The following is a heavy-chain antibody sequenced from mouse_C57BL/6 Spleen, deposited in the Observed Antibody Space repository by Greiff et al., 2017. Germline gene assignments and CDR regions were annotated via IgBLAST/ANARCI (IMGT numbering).Heavy chain of an antibody. D-gene: IGHD2-3*01. J-gene: IGHJ3*01. CDR1: GFTFSSYG. V-gene: IGHV5-6*01. Sequence: VQLKESGGDLVKPGGSLKLSCAASGFTFSSYGMSWVRQTPDKRLEWVATISRGGSYTYYPDSLKGRFTISRDNAKNTLYMQMGSLNSEDTARYYCAKQDGSFAYWGQGTLVTVSA. CDR2: ISRGGSYT. CDR3: AKQDGSFAY.